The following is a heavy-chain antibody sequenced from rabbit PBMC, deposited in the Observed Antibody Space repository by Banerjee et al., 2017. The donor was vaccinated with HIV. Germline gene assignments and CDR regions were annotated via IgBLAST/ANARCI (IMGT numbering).Heavy chain of an antibody. CDR2: IDTNYGDT. CDR3: ARNYVNAFDP. D-gene: IGHD1-1*01. CDR1: GFSFSSNW. V-gene: IGHV1S45*01. Sequence: QEQLVESGGGLVQPEGSLKLSCTASGFSFSSNWICWVRQAPGKGLEWVACIDTNYGDTDYANWPKGRFTISKTSSTTVTLQMTSLTAADTATYFCARNYVNAFDPWGQGPSSPS. J-gene: IGHJ2*01.